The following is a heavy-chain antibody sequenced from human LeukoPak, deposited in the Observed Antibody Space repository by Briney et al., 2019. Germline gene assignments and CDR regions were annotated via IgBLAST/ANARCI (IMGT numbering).Heavy chain of an antibody. J-gene: IGHJ4*02. Sequence: SETLSLTCTVSGGSISSSSYSWGWIRQPPGKGLEWIGSIYYSGSTYYNPSLKSRVTISVDTSKNQFSLKLSSVTAADTAVYYCATYDFWSSHYFDYWGQGTLVTVSS. CDR1: GGSISSSSYS. V-gene: IGHV4-39*01. CDR2: IYYSGST. D-gene: IGHD3-3*01. CDR3: ATYDFWSSHYFDY.